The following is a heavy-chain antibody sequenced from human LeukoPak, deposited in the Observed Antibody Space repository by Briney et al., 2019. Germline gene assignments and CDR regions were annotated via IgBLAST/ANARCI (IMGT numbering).Heavy chain of an antibody. J-gene: IGHJ4*02. CDR2: INHSGST. Sequence: SETLSLACAVYGGSFSGYYWSWIRQPPGKGLEWIGEINHSGSTNYNPSLKSRVTISVDTSKNQFSLKLSSVTAADTAVYYCARGSRRIYYYDSSGYLFDYWGQGTLVTVSS. D-gene: IGHD3-22*01. V-gene: IGHV4-34*01. CDR1: GGSFSGYY. CDR3: ARGSRRIYYYDSSGYLFDY.